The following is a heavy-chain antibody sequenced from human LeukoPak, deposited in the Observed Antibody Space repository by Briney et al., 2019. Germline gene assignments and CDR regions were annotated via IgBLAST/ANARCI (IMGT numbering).Heavy chain of an antibody. CDR3: AKDGRVAAAAYYFDY. D-gene: IGHD6-13*01. Sequence: GRSLRLSCAAPGFTFSSHGMHWVRQAPGKGLEWVAVIANDGRDKKYADSVKGRFTISRDNSKNTLYLQMNSLRAEDTAVYYCAKDGRVAAAAYYFDYWGQGTLATVSS. J-gene: IGHJ4*02. V-gene: IGHV3-30*18. CDR1: GFTFSSHG. CDR2: IANDGRDK.